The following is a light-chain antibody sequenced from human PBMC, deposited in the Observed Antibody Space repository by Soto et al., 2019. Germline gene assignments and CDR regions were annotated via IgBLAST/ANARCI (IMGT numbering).Light chain of an antibody. CDR2: AAS. CDR1: DTISSN. J-gene: IGKJ2*01. CDR3: QQSRTSPYT. Sequence: DIRMTQSPSSLSAFVGDRVTITCRASDTISSNLNWYQQKPGKAPKLLIYAASNLQGGVPSRFSGSGSGTHFSLTISSLQPEDFATYYCQQSRTSPYTFGQGTKLEIK. V-gene: IGKV1-39*01.